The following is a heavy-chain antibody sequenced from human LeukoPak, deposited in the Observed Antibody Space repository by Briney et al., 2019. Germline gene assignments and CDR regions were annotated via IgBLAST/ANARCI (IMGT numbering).Heavy chain of an antibody. CDR2: ISSSSSYI. V-gene: IGHV3-21*01. Sequence: VSSISSSSSYIYYADSVKGRFTISRDNAKNSLYLQMNSLRAEDTAVYYCARSLATIAPFDYWGQGTLVTVSS. J-gene: IGHJ4*02. CDR3: ARSLATIAPFDY. D-gene: IGHD5-12*01.